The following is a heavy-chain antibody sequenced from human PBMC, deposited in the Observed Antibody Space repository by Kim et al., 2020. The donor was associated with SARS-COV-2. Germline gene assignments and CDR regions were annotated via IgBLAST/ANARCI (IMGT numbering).Heavy chain of an antibody. J-gene: IGHJ4*02. CDR3: ARDQVDYSGYDFGDYFDY. CDR1: GYTFTSYA. CDR2: INTNTGNP. D-gene: IGHD5-12*01. Sequence: ASVKVSCKASGYTFTSYAMNWVRQAPGQGLEWMGWINTNTGNPTYAQGFTGRFVFSLDTSVSTTYLQISSLKAEDTAVYYCARDQVDYSGYDFGDYFDYWGQGTLVTVSS. V-gene: IGHV7-4-1*02.